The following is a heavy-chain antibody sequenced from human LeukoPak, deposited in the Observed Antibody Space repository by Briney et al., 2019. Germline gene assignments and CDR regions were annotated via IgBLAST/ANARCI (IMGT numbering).Heavy chain of an antibody. CDR2: INPNSGGT. Sequence: ASVTVSCKASGYTFTGYYMHWVRQAPGQGLEWVGWINPNSGGTNYAQTFQGRVTMTRDTSISTASMELSRLRSDDTAVYYCARGCCSRSSCSRGHWGQGTLVTVSS. D-gene: IGHD2-2*01. CDR3: ARGCCSRSSCSRGH. J-gene: IGHJ4*02. CDR1: GYTFTGYY. V-gene: IGHV1-2*02.